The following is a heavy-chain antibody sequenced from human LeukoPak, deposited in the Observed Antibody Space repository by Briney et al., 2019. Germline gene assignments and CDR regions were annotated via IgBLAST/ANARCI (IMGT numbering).Heavy chain of an antibody. V-gene: IGHV3-53*01. CDR3: ARGFPEKRPRVGQYSSSSGGQH. CDR1: GFTVSSNY. CDR2: IYSGGST. Sequence: GGSLRLSCAASGFTVSSNYMSWVRQAPGKGLEWVSVIYSGGSTYYADSVKGRFTISRDNSKNTLYLQMNSLRAEDTAVYYCARGFPEKRPRVGQYSSSSGGQHWGQGTLVTVSS. D-gene: IGHD6-6*01. J-gene: IGHJ1*01.